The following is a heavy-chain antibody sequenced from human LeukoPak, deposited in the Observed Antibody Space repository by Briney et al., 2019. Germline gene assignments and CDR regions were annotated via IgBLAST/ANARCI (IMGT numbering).Heavy chain of an antibody. CDR3: ARSPPVTNYNWFDP. CDR2: IYYSGST. D-gene: IGHD4-17*01. J-gene: IGHJ5*02. V-gene: IGHV4-39*01. Sequence: SETLSLTCTVSGGSISSSSYYWGWIRQPPGKGLEWIGSIYYSGSTYYNPSLKSRVTISVDTSKNQFSLKLSSVTAADTAVYYCARSPPVTNYNWFDPWGQGTLVTVSS. CDR1: GGSISSSSYY.